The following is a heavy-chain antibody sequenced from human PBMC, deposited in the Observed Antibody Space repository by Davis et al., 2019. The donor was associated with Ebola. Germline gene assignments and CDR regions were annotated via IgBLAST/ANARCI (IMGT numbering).Heavy chain of an antibody. CDR2: IYPGDSDT. CDR3: ARQADVLEWLLSGHFDY. CDR1: GYSFTSYW. J-gene: IGHJ4*02. D-gene: IGHD3-3*01. V-gene: IGHV5-51*01. Sequence: KVSCKGSGYSFTSYWIGWVRQMPGKGLEWMGIIYPGDSDTRYSPSFQGQVTISADKSISTAYLQWSSLKASDTAMYYCARQADVLEWLLSGHFDYWGQGTLVTVSS.